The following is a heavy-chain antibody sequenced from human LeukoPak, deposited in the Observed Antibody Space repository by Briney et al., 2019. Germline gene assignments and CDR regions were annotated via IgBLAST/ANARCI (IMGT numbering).Heavy chain of an antibody. D-gene: IGHD1-26*01. J-gene: IGHJ4*02. CDR1: GFTFNSYS. CDR2: ISVSSSTI. V-gene: IGHV3-48*02. Sequence: TGGSLRLSCTASGFTFNSYSMNWVRRAPGKGLEWVSYISVSSSTIYCADSVKGRFTISRDNAKNSLYLQMNSLRDGDTAVYYCARVKGVGAAPFDYWGQGTLVTASS. CDR3: ARVKGVGAAPFDY.